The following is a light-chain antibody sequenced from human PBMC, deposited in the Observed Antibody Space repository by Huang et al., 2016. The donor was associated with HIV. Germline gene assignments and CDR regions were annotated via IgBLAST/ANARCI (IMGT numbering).Light chain of an antibody. CDR2: DAS. V-gene: IGKV3-11*01. CDR3: QQRSNWPPT. Sequence: EIVLTQSPATLSLSPGERATLSCRASQSVSSYLAWYQHRPGQAPRLLIYDASSRAIGIPARFSGSGSGTDFTLTISSLEPEDFAVYYCQQRSNWPPTFGGGTKVEIK. CDR1: QSVSSY. J-gene: IGKJ4*01.